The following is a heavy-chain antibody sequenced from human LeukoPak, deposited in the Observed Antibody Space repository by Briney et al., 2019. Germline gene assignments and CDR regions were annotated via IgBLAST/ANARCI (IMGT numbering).Heavy chain of an antibody. V-gene: IGHV3-23*01. CDR3: AKDHRVGQLLLLP. CDR1: VFTFSSYA. D-gene: IGHD2-15*01. Sequence: GGSLRLSCAPSVFTFSSYAITWVRQAPGMGLEWVSTISGGGGSTYYADSVKGRFTISRENSKNTLYLQMNNLRAEDTAVYYCAKDHRVGQLLLLPWGQGTLVTVSS. CDR2: ISGGGGST. J-gene: IGHJ5*02.